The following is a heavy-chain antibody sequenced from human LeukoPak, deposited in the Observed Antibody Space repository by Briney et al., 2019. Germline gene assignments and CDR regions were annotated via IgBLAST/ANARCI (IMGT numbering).Heavy chain of an antibody. CDR2: IYYSGST. Sequence: SETLSLTCTVSGGSISSYYWSWIRQPPGKGLEWIGYIYYSGSTNYNPSLKSRVTISVDTPKNQFSLKLSSVTAADTAVYYCARVVAARTYYMDVWGKGTTVTVSS. J-gene: IGHJ6*03. CDR1: GGSISSYY. D-gene: IGHD2-15*01. V-gene: IGHV4-59*01. CDR3: ARVVAARTYYMDV.